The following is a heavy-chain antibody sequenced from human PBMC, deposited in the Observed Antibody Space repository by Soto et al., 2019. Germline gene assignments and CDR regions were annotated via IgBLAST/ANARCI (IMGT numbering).Heavy chain of an antibody. CDR1: GFSFSSYW. D-gene: IGHD3-10*01. Sequence: EVRLVESGGGLVQPGGSLRLSCADSGFSFSSYWMHWVRQGPGKGLVWVSRINTDGSSTNYADSVNGRFTISRDNAKNTLYLQMNSLRAEDTAVYYCARSPGGYYIDWGQGTMVTVSS. V-gene: IGHV3-74*01. J-gene: IGHJ3*01. CDR3: ARSPGGYYID. CDR2: INTDGSST.